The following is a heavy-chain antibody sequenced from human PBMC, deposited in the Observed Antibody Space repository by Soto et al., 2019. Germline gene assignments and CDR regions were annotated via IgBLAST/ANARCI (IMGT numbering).Heavy chain of an antibody. CDR1: GYTFTSHD. J-gene: IGHJ5*02. CDR2: MNPNSGHT. V-gene: IGHV1-8*01. CDR3: ASDMSTT. D-gene: IGHD2-2*01. Sequence: XSVKVSYKASGYTFTSHDINWMRQTTGQGLEWMGWMNPNSGHTNSAQKFQGRVTMTRDTSINTAYMELTNLRSEDTAIYYCASDMSTTWGQGTLVTVSS.